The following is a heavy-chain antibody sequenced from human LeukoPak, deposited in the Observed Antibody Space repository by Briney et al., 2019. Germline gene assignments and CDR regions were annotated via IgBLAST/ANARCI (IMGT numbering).Heavy chain of an antibody. J-gene: IGHJ4*02. D-gene: IGHD6-25*01. CDR1: GGSIRSSNSF. CDR3: ARATAAPSSYFFDH. CDR2: IYYNGNT. Sequence: SETLSLTCSVSGGSIRSSNSFWGWIRQPPGERLEWIATIYYNGNTYYNPSLQSRVTISVDTSTNQFSLKLNSVIAADTAVYYCARATAAPSSYFFDHWGQGTLVTASS. V-gene: IGHV4-39*07.